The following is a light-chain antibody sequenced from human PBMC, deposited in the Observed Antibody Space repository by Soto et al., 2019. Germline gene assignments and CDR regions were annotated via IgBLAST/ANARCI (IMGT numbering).Light chain of an antibody. Sequence: DTQMTQSPSSLSASVGDRVTITCQASHDITSYLNWYQHKPGKAPKLLIYDASILEAGVPSRYSGSGSGTDFTFTISSLQPEYVATYYWQKCDYPPIFGPGTTVDLK. CDR3: QKCDYPPI. J-gene: IGKJ3*01. CDR2: DAS. CDR1: HDITSY. V-gene: IGKV1-33*01.